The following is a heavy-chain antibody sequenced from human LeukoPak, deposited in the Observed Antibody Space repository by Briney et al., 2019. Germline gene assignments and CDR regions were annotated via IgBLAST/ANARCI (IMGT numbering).Heavy chain of an antibody. CDR3: ARGMVRAYFDY. J-gene: IGHJ4*02. D-gene: IGHD3-10*01. CDR1: GFTVSSNY. V-gene: IGHV3-53*01. CDR2: IYSDDST. Sequence: PGGSLRLSCAASGFTVSSNYMSWVRQAPGKGLEWVSVIYSDDSTYYADSVKGRFTISRDNSKNTLYLQMNSLRPEDTAVYYCARGMVRAYFDYWGQGTLVTVSS.